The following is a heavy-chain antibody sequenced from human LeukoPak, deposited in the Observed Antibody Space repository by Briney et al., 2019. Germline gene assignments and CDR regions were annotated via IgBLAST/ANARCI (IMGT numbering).Heavy chain of an antibody. Sequence: GGSLRLSCEASGFTISSYEMSWVRQAPGQGLEWVSYISSSGTNMFYSDSVKGRFTISRDSAKNSLYLQMNSLRVEDTAIYYCARDYSVPGDGLDPWGQGTLVTVSS. J-gene: IGHJ5*02. CDR1: GFTISSYE. CDR3: ARDYSVPGDGLDP. V-gene: IGHV3-48*03. CDR2: ISSSGTNM. D-gene: IGHD2-21*01.